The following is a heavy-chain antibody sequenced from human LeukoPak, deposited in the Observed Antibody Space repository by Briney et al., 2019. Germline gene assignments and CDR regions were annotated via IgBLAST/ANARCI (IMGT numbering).Heavy chain of an antibody. CDR2: ISYDGSNK. D-gene: IGHD3-10*01. Sequence: GGSLRLSCAASGFTFSSYGMHWVRQAPGKGLEWVAVISYDGSNKYYADSVKGRFTISRDNSKNTLYLQMNNLRAEDTAVYYCAKDGGLGYYGSDDYWGQGTLVTVSS. J-gene: IGHJ4*02. V-gene: IGHV3-30*18. CDR3: AKDGGLGYYGSDDY. CDR1: GFTFSSYG.